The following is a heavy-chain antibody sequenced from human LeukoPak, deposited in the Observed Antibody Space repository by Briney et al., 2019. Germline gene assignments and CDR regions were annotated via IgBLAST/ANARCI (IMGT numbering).Heavy chain of an antibody. CDR1: GGSISISNYY. CDR3: ASYMVATDTKYYFDH. D-gene: IGHD2-15*01. J-gene: IGHJ4*02. V-gene: IGHV4-39*01. Sequence: PSETLSLTCTVSGGSISISNYYWAWMRQPPGKGLEWIGSINYSGSTYYNPSLRGRVTMSVDTSKNQFSLKVSSVTAADTAVYYCASYMVATDTKYYFDHWGQGTLVTVSS. CDR2: INYSGST.